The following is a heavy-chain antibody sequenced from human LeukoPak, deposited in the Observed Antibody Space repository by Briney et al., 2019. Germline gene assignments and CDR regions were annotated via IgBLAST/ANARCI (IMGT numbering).Heavy chain of an antibody. V-gene: IGHV3-7*03. CDR2: INHNGNVN. CDR1: GFTFSSYW. Sequence: GGSLRLSCAASGFTFSSYWMNWARQAPGKGLGWVASINHNGNVNYYVDSVKGRFTISRDNAKNSLYLQMSNLRAEDTAVYFCARGGGLDVWGQGATVTVSS. D-gene: IGHD3-16*01. CDR3: ARGGGLDV. J-gene: IGHJ6*02.